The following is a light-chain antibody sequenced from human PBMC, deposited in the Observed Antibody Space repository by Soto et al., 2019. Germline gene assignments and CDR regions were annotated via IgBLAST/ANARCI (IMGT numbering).Light chain of an antibody. V-gene: IGKV3-15*01. Sequence: IVMPQSPATLSVSPGERATLSCRASQSVSSNLAWYQQKPGQAPRLLIYGASTRATGIPARISGSGSGTEFTLTITSLQSEDFAVYYCQQYNKWRTFGQGTKVDIK. CDR2: GAS. J-gene: IGKJ1*01. CDR1: QSVSSN. CDR3: QQYNKWRT.